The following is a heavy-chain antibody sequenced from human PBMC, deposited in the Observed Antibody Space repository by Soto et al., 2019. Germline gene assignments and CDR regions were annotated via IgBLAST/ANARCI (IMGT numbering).Heavy chain of an antibody. V-gene: IGHV1-24*01. CDR3: ARASGSSYWFDP. CDR2: FDPEDGET. Sequence: ASVKVSCKASGYTFTSYGISWVRQAPGQGLEWMGGFDPEDGETIYAQKFQGRVTMTEDTSTDTAYMELSSLRSDDTAVYYCARASGSSYWFDPWGQGTLVTVSS. J-gene: IGHJ5*02. CDR1: GYTFTSYG. D-gene: IGHD1-26*01.